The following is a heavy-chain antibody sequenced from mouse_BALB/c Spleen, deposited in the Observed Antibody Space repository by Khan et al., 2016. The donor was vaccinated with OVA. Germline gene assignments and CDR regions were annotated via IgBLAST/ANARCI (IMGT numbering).Heavy chain of an antibody. J-gene: IGHJ2*01. CDR2: ISYSGRT. CDR1: GCSITSDYA. Sequence: EVQLQESGSGLVKPSQSLSLTCTVTGCSITSDYAWNWIRQFPGNKLEWMGYISYSGRTSYNPSLKSRISITRDTSKNQFFLQLNSVTTEDTATYYCARSVTITTVVATDFDYWGQGTTLTVSS. CDR3: ARSVTITTVVATDFDY. V-gene: IGHV3-2*02. D-gene: IGHD1-1*01.